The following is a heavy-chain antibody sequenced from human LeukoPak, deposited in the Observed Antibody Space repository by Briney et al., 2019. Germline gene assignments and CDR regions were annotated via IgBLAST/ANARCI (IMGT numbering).Heavy chain of an antibody. CDR3: ARGGGLNWFDP. D-gene: IGHD6-19*01. CDR1: GGSISRYY. Sequence: SETLSLTCTVSGGSISRYYWSWIRQPPGKGLEWIGYIYYSGSTNYNPSLKSRVTISVDTSKNQSSLKLSYVTAADTAVYYCARGGGLNWFDPWGQGTLVTVSS. V-gene: IGHV4-59*01. CDR2: IYYSGST. J-gene: IGHJ5*02.